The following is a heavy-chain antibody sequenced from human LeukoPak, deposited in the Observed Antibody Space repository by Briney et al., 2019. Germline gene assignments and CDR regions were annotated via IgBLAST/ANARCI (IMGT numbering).Heavy chain of an antibody. CDR2: IYYSGST. CDR3: ARVAGYYDSSGYFDY. V-gene: IGHV4-59*01. D-gene: IGHD3-22*01. J-gene: IGHJ4*02. Sequence: PSETLSLTCTVSGGSISSYYWSWIRQPPGKGLEWIGYIYYSGSTNYNPSLKSRVTISVDTSKNQFSLKLSSVTAADTAVYYCARVAGYYDSSGYFDYSGQGTLVTVSS. CDR1: GGSISSYY.